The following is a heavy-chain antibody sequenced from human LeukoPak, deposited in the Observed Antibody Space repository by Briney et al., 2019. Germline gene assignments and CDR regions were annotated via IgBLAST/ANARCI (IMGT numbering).Heavy chain of an antibody. CDR1: GYTFTGYY. CDR2: INPNSGGT. Sequence: ASVKVSCKASGYTFTGYYMHWVRQAPGQGLEWMGWINPNSGGTNYAQKFQGRVTITADKSTSTAYMELSSLRSEDTAVYYCARAYYYDSSGYRPYDAFDIWGQGTMVTVSS. D-gene: IGHD3-22*01. J-gene: IGHJ3*02. V-gene: IGHV1-2*02. CDR3: ARAYYYDSSGYRPYDAFDI.